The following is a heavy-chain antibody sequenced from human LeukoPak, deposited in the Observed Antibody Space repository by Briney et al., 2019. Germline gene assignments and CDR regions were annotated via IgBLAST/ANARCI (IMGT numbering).Heavy chain of an antibody. CDR1: GFTFSNYW. CDR2: IKYDGSAT. D-gene: IGHD3-3*01. Sequence: GGSLRLSCAASGFTFSNYWMRWVRQAPGKGPVWVSRIKYDGSATTYADSVKGRFTISRDNVKNTLSLQMNSLRAEDTAVYYCTKSDWFDPWGQGTLVTVSS. CDR3: TKSDWFDP. V-gene: IGHV3-74*01. J-gene: IGHJ5*02.